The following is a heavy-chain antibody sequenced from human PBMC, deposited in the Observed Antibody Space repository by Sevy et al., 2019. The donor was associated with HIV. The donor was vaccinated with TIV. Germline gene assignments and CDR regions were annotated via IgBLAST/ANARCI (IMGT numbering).Heavy chain of an antibody. V-gene: IGHV1-2*06. D-gene: IGHD5-12*01. CDR2: INPNTGVT. Sequence: ASVKVSCKASGYTFAVDYLHWVRQAPGQGLEWMGRINPNTGVTTYAQKFQGRVTMTRDTSITTAYMELNRLGSDDTAVYYCAVLATISSFDYWGQGSLVTVSS. CDR1: GYTFAVDY. J-gene: IGHJ4*02. CDR3: AVLATISSFDY.